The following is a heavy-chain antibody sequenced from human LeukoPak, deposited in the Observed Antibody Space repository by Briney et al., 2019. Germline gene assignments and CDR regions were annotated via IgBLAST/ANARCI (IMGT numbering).Heavy chain of an antibody. J-gene: IGHJ6*03. Sequence: GGSLTLSCAASGFTFDDYHMHWLRQAPGKGLEWVSCTSWNTDNTDYADSVKGRFTLSRNNDKNSLFLQMNSLRAEDTAVYYCARVLRYCSGGNCYSGGLGYMDVWGKGTTVTVSS. V-gene: IGHV3-9*01. CDR2: TSWNTDNT. D-gene: IGHD2-15*01. CDR1: GFTFDDYH. CDR3: ARVLRYCSGGNCYSGGLGYMDV.